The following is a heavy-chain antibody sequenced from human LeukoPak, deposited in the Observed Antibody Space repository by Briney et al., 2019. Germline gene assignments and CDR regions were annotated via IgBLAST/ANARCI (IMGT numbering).Heavy chain of an antibody. Sequence: ASVKVSCKASGYTFTSYDINWVRQATGQGLEWMGWMNPNSGNTGYAQKFQGRGTMTRNTSISTAYMELSSLRSEDTAVYYCARPRRPYDYVWGSYRYRDDAFDIRGQGTMVTVSS. D-gene: IGHD3-16*02. CDR3: ARPRRPYDYVWGSYRYRDDAFDI. CDR1: GYTFTSYD. V-gene: IGHV1-8*01. J-gene: IGHJ3*02. CDR2: MNPNSGNT.